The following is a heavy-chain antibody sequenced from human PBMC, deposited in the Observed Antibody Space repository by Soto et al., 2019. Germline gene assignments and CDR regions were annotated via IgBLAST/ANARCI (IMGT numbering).Heavy chain of an antibody. V-gene: IGHV1-69*13. D-gene: IGHD2-2*01. CDR1: GGTFSSYA. Sequence: ASVNVSCKASGGTFSSYAISWVRQAPGQGLEWMGGIIPIFGTANYAQKFQGRVTITADESTSTAYMELSSLRSEDTAVYYCAIKYCSSTSCLDLNWFDPWGQGTLVTVSS. CDR3: AIKYCSSTSCLDLNWFDP. J-gene: IGHJ5*02. CDR2: IIPIFGTA.